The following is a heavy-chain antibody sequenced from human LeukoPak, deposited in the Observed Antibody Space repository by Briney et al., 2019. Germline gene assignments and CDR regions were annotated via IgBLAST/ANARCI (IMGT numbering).Heavy chain of an antibody. CDR2: IKQDGSEK. D-gene: IGHD1-26*01. CDR1: GFTFSSYW. J-gene: IGHJ3*02. CDR3: ARAGGTYYGIAFDI. V-gene: IGHV3-7*01. Sequence: GGSLRLSCAASGFTFSSYWMSWVRQAPGKGLEWVANIKQDGSEKYYVDSVKGRFTISRDNAKNSLYLQMNSLRAEGTAVYYCARAGGTYYGIAFDIWGQGTMVTVSS.